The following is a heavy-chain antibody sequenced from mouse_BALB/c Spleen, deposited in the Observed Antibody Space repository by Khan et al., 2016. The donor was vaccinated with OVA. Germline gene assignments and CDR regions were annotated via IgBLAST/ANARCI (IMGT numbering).Heavy chain of an antibody. Sequence: EVQLQESGPGLVKPSQSLSLTCTVTGYSITSNYAWNWIRQFPGNKLEWMGYISYSGSTNYNPSLTSRISITRDTSKHQFFLQLNSVTTEDTATYYCARGNYYGYAMDYWGQGTSITVSS. CDR2: ISYSGST. CDR3: ARGNYYGYAMDY. J-gene: IGHJ4*01. D-gene: IGHD1-1*01. CDR1: GYSITSNYA. V-gene: IGHV3-2*02.